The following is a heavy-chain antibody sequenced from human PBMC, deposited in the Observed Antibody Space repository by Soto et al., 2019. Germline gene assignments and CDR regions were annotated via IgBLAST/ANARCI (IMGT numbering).Heavy chain of an antibody. D-gene: IGHD6-19*01. J-gene: IGHJ4*02. CDR1: GGSISSYY. Sequence: GSLSLTCTVSGGSISSYYWSWIRQPPGKGLEWIGYIYYSGSTNYNPSLKSRVTISVDTSKNQFSLKLSSVTAADTAVYYCARSDSSGWNLFDYWGQGTLVTVSS. V-gene: IGHV4-59*01. CDR2: IYYSGST. CDR3: ARSDSSGWNLFDY.